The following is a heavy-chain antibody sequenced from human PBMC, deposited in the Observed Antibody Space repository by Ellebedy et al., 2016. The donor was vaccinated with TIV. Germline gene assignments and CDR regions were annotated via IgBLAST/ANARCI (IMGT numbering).Heavy chain of an antibody. V-gene: IGHV4-59*11. CDR2: IYYTGST. CDR3: AREFRYDFWRGPLDH. J-gene: IGHJ4*02. D-gene: IGHD3-3*01. CDR1: LGSISSRY. Sequence: GSLRLXXTVSLGSISSRYWTWIRQPPGKGLEWIGNIYYTGSTSYSPSLTGRVTISIDTPKNQFSLKVTSVTAADTAVYYCAREFRYDFWRGPLDHWGQGTTVTVSS.